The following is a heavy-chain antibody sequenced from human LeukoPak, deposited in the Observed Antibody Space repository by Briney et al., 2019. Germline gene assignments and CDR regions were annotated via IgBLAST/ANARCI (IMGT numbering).Heavy chain of an antibody. Sequence: GGSLRLSCAASGFTFSSYWMHWVRQAPGKGLVWVSRINTDGSSTSYADSVKGRFTISRDNAKNTLYLQMNSLRAEDTAVYYCARAKPITVGTFDYWGQGTLVTVSS. CDR2: INTDGSST. J-gene: IGHJ4*02. CDR3: ARAKPITVGTFDY. V-gene: IGHV3-74*01. CDR1: GFTFSSYW.